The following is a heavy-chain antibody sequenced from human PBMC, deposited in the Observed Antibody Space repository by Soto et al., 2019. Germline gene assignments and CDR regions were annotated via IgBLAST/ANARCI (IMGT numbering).Heavy chain of an antibody. V-gene: IGHV3-21*01. J-gene: IGHJ2*01. Sequence: EVQLVESGGGLVKPGGSLRLSCAASGFTFSSYSMNWVRQAPGKGLEWVSSISSSSSYIYYADSVKGRFTISRDNAKNSLYLQMDSLRAEDTAVYYCARVPTSGSWLVLLGWYFDLWGRGTLVTVSS. D-gene: IGHD6-19*01. CDR2: ISSSSSYI. CDR1: GFTFSSYS. CDR3: ARVPTSGSWLVLLGWYFDL.